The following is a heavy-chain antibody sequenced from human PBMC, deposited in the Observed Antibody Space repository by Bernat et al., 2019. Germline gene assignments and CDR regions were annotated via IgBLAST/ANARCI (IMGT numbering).Heavy chain of an antibody. V-gene: IGHV4-31*03. Sequence: QVQLQESGPGLVKPSQTLSLTCTVSGGSISSGGYYWSWIRQHPGKGLEWIGYIYYSGSTYYNPSLKSRVTISVDTSKNQFSLKLSSVTAADTAVYYCAREREGLGLPLANWFDPWGQGTLVTVSS. CDR1: GGSISSGGYY. J-gene: IGHJ5*02. CDR2: IYYSGST. CDR3: AREREGLGLPLANWFDP. D-gene: IGHD1-26*01.